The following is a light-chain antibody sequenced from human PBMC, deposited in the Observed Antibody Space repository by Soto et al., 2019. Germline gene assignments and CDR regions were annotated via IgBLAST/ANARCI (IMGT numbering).Light chain of an antibody. Sequence: QSARTQPPSASGTPGQTVTISCSGSRSNIGNNYVCWYQQLPGAAPKLLIYRNTQRPSGVPDRFSGSKSGTAASLAISGLRSEDEADYFCEAWDDSLSGHVFGTGTKVTVL. J-gene: IGLJ1*01. V-gene: IGLV1-47*01. CDR1: RSNIGNNY. CDR2: RNT. CDR3: EAWDDSLSGHV.